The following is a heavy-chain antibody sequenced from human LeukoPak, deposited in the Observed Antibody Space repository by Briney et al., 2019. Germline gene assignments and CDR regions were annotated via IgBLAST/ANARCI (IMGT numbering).Heavy chain of an antibody. CDR3: ARSLGGYYDSSGYYTPAFDI. J-gene: IGHJ3*02. Sequence: SETLSLTCTVSGGSISSYYWSWIRQLPGKGLEWIGYIYYSGSTNYNPSLKSRVTISVDKSKNQFSLKLSSVTAADTAVYYCARSLGGYYDSSGYYTPAFDIWGQGTMVTVSS. CDR2: IYYSGST. V-gene: IGHV4-59*01. D-gene: IGHD3-22*01. CDR1: GGSISSYY.